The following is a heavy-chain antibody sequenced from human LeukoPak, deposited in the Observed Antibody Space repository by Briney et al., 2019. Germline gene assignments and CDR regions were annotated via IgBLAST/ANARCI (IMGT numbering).Heavy chain of an antibody. D-gene: IGHD3-10*01. Sequence: GASVKVSCKVSGYTLTELSMHWVRQAPGKGREGMGGFDPEDGETIYAQKFQGRVTMTEDTSTDTAYMELSSLRSEDTAVYYCATGYYYGSGSYYNPPLGYWGQGTLVTVSS. J-gene: IGHJ4*02. CDR3: ATGYYYGSGSYYNPPLGY. CDR1: GYTLTELS. V-gene: IGHV1-24*01. CDR2: FDPEDGET.